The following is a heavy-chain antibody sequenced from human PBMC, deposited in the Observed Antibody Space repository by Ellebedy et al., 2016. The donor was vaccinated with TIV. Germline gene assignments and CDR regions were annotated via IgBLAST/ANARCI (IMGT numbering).Heavy chain of an antibody. CDR2: VYYRGNT. J-gene: IGHJ4*02. D-gene: IGHD5-12*01. Sequence: SETLSLXCTVSGASISSSSYYWAWIRQPPGQGLEWLGSVYYRGNTQYNPSLNNRLSLSVDTSKNLFSLTLTSLTAADTALYYCSRGRRRGYETTNIDDWGQGTLVTVAS. V-gene: IGHV4-39*07. CDR3: SRGRRRGYETTNIDD. CDR1: GASISSSSYY.